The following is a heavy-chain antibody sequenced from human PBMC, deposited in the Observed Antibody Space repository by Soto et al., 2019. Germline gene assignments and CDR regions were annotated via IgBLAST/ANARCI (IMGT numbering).Heavy chain of an antibody. D-gene: IGHD3-3*01. CDR2: INHSGST. J-gene: IGHJ6*02. CDR1: GGSFSGYY. CDR3: ARETYDFWSGYWATTTMLGGVKYGMDV. Sequence: SETLSLTCAVYGGSFSGYYWSWIRQPPGKGREWIGEINHSGSTNYNPSLKSRVTISVDTSKNQFSLKLSSVTAADTAVYYCARETYDFWSGYWATTTMLGGVKYGMDVWGQGTTVTVSS. V-gene: IGHV4-34*01.